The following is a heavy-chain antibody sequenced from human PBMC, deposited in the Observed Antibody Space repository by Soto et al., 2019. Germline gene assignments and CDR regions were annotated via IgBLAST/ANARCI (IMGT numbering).Heavy chain of an antibody. CDR3: ARWDYGYYARFDY. Sequence: QVQLVQSGAEVKKSGASVKVSCKASGYTFTSHDINWVRQATGQGLEWMGWMNPNSGNTGHAQKLQGRVPMTSNTSISTAYRELSSLRSEDTAVYYCARWDYGYYARFDYWGQGTLVTVSS. D-gene: IGHD4-17*01. CDR1: GYTFTSHD. J-gene: IGHJ4*02. V-gene: IGHV1-8*01. CDR2: MNPNSGNT.